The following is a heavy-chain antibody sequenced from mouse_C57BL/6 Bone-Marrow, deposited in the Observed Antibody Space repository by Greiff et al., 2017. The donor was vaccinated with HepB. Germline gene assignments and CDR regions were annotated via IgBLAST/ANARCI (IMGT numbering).Heavy chain of an antibody. CDR3: VRKTAQASFAY. D-gene: IGHD3-2*02. J-gene: IGHJ3*01. Sequence: EVKLVESGGGLVQPKGSLKLSCAASGFSFNTYAMNWVRQAPGKGLEWVARIRSKSNNYATYYADSVKDRFTISRDDSDSMLYLQMNNLKTEDTAMYYCVRKTAQASFAYWGQGTLVTVSA. CDR2: IRSKSNNYAT. CDR1: GFSFNTYA. V-gene: IGHV10-1*01.